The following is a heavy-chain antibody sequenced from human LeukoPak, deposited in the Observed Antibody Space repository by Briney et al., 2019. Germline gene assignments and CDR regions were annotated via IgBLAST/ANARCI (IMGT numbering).Heavy chain of an antibody. CDR2: ISDAVRDT. D-gene: IGHD4-17*01. CDR1: GFTFSAYG. J-gene: IGHJ4*02. CDR3: AKDNYGGIFAS. Sequence: GGSLRRYCAASGFTFSAYGMSWLRQAPGKGLEWVSHISDAVRDTWYANSVKGRFIISRDNSRDTVYLQMSSLRPEDTALYFCAKDNYGGIFASWGQGTLVTVSS. V-gene: IGHV3-23*01.